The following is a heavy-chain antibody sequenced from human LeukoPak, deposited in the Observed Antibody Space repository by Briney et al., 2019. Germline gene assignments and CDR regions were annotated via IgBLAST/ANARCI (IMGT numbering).Heavy chain of an antibody. Sequence: GGSLGLSCAASGFTFSSSAMSWVRQAPGKGLEWVSLISWDGGSTYYADSVKGRFTISRDNSKNSLYLQMNSLRTEDTALYYCAKDNDYYMDVWGKGTTVTISS. V-gene: IGHV3-43*02. J-gene: IGHJ6*03. CDR2: ISWDGGST. CDR3: AKDNDYYMDV. CDR1: GFTFSSSA.